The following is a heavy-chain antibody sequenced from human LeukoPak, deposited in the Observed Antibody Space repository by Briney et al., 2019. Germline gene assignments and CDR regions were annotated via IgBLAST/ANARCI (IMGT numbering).Heavy chain of an antibody. V-gene: IGHV4-39*07. CDR3: ARHDEGPWYQRHTGFFDY. Sequence: PSETLSLTCTVSGGSISSSSHYWGWIRQPPGKGLEWIGSMYYRGSTYHNPSLKSRVTISVDTSKNQFSLKLSSVTAADTAVYYCARHDEGPWYQRHTGFFDYWGQGTLVTVSS. CDR2: MYYRGST. J-gene: IGHJ4*02. CDR1: GGSISSSSHY. D-gene: IGHD2-2*01.